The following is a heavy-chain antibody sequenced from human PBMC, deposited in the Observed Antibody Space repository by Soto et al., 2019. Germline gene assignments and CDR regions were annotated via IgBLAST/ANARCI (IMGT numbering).Heavy chain of an antibody. Sequence: QVQLQQWGAGLLKPSETLSLTCAVYGGCVSSGSYYWSWIRQPPGKGLEWIGEMSHSGGTHFNPSLRSRVPISVVTSKNQFSRQMSSVTAAVTALYYCARVERGTATTVVDAFDIWGPGTMVTVSS. V-gene: IGHV4-34*01. J-gene: IGHJ3*02. D-gene: IGHD1-1*01. CDR3: ARVERGTATTVVDAFDI. CDR2: MSHSGGT. CDR1: GGCVSSGSYY.